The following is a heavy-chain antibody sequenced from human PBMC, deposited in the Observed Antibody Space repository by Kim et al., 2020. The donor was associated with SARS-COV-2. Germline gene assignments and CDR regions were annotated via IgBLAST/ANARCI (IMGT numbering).Heavy chain of an antibody. Sequence: ASVKVSCKASGYTFTSYAMHWVRQAPGQRLEWMGWINAGNGNTKYSQKFQGRVTITRDTSASTAYMELSSLRSEDTAVYYCARDSRDGYNLYCYYYGMDVWRQGTTVTVSS. CDR1: GYTFTSYA. CDR3: ARDSRDGYNLYCYYYGMDV. V-gene: IGHV1-3*01. D-gene: IGHD1-1*01. J-gene: IGHJ6*02. CDR2: INAGNGNT.